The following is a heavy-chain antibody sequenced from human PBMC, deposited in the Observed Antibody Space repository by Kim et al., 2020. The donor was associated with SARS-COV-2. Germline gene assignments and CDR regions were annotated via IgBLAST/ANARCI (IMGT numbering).Heavy chain of an antibody. V-gene: IGHV4-34*01. Sequence: SETLSLTCAVYGGSFSGYYWSWIRQPPGKGLEWIGEINHSGSTNYNPSLKSRVTISVDTSKNQFSLKLSSVTAADTAVYYCARGFPGERTYFDYWGQGTLVTVSS. CDR2: INHSGST. CDR3: ARGFPGERTYFDY. J-gene: IGHJ4*02. D-gene: IGHD3-16*01. CDR1: GGSFSGYY.